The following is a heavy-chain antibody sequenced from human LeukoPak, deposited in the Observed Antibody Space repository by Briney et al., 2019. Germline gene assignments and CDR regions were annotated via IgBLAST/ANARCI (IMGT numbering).Heavy chain of an antibody. V-gene: IGHV1-8*02. CDR2: MNPNSGNT. Sequence: GASVKVSCKASGYTFTSYDINWVRQATGQGLEWMGWMNPNSGNTGYAQKFQGRVTMTEDTSTDTAYMELSSLRSEDTAVYYCATAYSVYDYVWGGYRSTFDYWGQGTLVTVSS. J-gene: IGHJ4*02. CDR1: GYTFTSYD. D-gene: IGHD3-16*02. CDR3: ATAYSVYDYVWGGYRSTFDY.